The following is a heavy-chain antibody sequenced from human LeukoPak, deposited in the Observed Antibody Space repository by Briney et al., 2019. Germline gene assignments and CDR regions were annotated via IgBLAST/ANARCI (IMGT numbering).Heavy chain of an antibody. CDR1: GGSISSYY. CDR3: ARDYVYGDYYGMDV. V-gene: IGHV4-4*07. J-gene: IGHJ6*02. Sequence: SETLSLTCTVSGGSISSYYWSWIRQPAGKGLEWIGRIYTSRSTNYNPSLKSRVTMSVDTSKNQFSLKLSSVTAADTAVYYCARDYVYGDYYGMDVWGQGTTVTVSS. CDR2: IYTSRST. D-gene: IGHD4-17*01.